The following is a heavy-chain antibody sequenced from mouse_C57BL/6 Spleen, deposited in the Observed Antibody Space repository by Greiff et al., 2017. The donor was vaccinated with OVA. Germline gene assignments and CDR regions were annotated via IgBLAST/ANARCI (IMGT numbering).Heavy chain of an antibody. Sequence: EVQGVESGGGLVQPKGSLKLSYAASGFTFNTYAMHWVRQAPGKGLEWVARIRSKSSNYATYYADSVKDRFTISRDDSQSMLYLQMNNLKTEDTAMYYCVRDQGGYYGSSYRYFDVWGTGTTVTVSS. V-gene: IGHV10-3*01. J-gene: IGHJ1*03. CDR3: VRDQGGYYGSSYRYFDV. D-gene: IGHD1-1*01. CDR2: IRSKSSNYAT. CDR1: GFTFNTYA.